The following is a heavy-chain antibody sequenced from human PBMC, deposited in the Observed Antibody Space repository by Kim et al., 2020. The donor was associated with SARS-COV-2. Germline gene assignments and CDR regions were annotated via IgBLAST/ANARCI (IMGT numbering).Heavy chain of an antibody. CDR3: ARGEGKIVVVVAASDY. CDR1: GFTFSNYW. CDR2: IKQDGSEK. D-gene: IGHD2-15*01. J-gene: IGHJ4*02. V-gene: IGHV3-7*03. Sequence: GGSLRLSCAASGFTFSNYWMTWVRQAPGKGLEWVANIKQDGSEKYYVGSVKGRFTISRDNAKNSLYLQMNSLRAEDTAVYYCARGEGKIVVVVAASDYWGQGTLVTVSS.